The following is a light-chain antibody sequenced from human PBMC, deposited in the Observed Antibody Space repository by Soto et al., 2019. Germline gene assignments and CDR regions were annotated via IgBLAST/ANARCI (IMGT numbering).Light chain of an antibody. Sequence: QSVLTQPPSASGTPGQRITISCSGSSSNIGSDTVNWYQQLPGSAPKLLIFSNNQRPSGVPDRFSGSKSGTSASLAISGLRSDDEADYYCATWDDSLNEVVFGGGTKLTVL. J-gene: IGLJ2*01. CDR1: SSNIGSDT. CDR2: SNN. V-gene: IGLV1-44*01. CDR3: ATWDDSLNEVV.